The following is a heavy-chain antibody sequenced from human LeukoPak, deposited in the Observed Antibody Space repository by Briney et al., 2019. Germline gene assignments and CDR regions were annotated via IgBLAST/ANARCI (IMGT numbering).Heavy chain of an antibody. D-gene: IGHD2-15*01. CDR2: INNEDGSEK. CDR1: GFTFSKRW. Sequence: PGGSLRLSCVASGFTFSKRWMTWVRQAPGKGLEWVANINNEDGSEKYYVDSVKGRFTISRDNAKNSLFLQMNGLRVEDTAVYYWATYGVVVGATDYWGQGTLVTVSS. V-gene: IGHV3-7*01. CDR3: ATYGVVVGATDY. J-gene: IGHJ4*02.